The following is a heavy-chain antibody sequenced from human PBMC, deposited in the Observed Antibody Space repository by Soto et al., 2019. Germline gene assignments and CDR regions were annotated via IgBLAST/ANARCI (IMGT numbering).Heavy chain of an antibody. J-gene: IGHJ4*02. CDR1: GGSVSSGNYH. CDR2: IFHSGST. V-gene: IGHV4-61*01. D-gene: IGHD6-13*01. Sequence: SETLSLTCTVSGGSVSSGNYHWSWIRQPPGKGLEWIGYIFHSGSTNYNPSLKSRVTISIDTAKSQFSLRLSSVTPADTAMYYCARDRRGSPEYHWGQGIPVTVSS. CDR3: ARDRRGSPEYH.